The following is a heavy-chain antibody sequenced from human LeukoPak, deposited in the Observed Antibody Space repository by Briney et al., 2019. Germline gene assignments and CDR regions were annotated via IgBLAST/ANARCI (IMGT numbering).Heavy chain of an antibody. CDR2: IYFSGST. Sequence: PSDTLSLTCTVSGVSISTNALFWGWIRQPPGKGLEWIASIYFSGSTYYNPSMKSRATISVDMPRNQFSLRLSSVTAEDTAMYYCARAPRDSSSSNYMRRFDYWGQGTLVTVSS. D-gene: IGHD3-22*01. J-gene: IGHJ4*02. V-gene: IGHV4-39*01. CDR1: GVSISTNALF. CDR3: ARAPRDSSSSNYMRRFDY.